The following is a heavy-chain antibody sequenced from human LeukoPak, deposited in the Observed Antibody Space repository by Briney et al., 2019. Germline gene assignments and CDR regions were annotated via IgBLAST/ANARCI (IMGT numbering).Heavy chain of an antibody. CDR3: ARRGRALYRSGGSCYDY. V-gene: IGHV4-59*01. CDR2: IYYSGST. J-gene: IGHJ4*02. CDR1: GGSISSYY. Sequence: PSETLSLTCTVSGGSISSYYWSWIRQPPGKGLEWIGYIYYSGSTNYNPSLKSRVTISVDTSKNQFSLKLSSVTAADTAVYYCARRGRALYRSGGSCYDYWGQGTLVTVSS. D-gene: IGHD2-15*01.